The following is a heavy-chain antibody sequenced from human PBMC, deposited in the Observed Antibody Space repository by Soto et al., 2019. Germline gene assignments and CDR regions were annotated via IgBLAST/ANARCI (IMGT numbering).Heavy chain of an antibody. CDR3: AAGLFRFLEGFPQAFHGYDG. D-gene: IGHD3-3*01. V-gene: IGHV1-58*01. CDR1: GFTFTNSA. Sequence: GASVKVSCKASGFTFTNSAVQWVRQARGQRLEWIGWIVVGSGNTNYAQKFQERVTITRDMSTSTAYIELSSLRSEDTAVYYCAAGLFRFLEGFPQAFHGYDGWGQGTTVTVSS. CDR2: IVVGSGNT. J-gene: IGHJ6*02.